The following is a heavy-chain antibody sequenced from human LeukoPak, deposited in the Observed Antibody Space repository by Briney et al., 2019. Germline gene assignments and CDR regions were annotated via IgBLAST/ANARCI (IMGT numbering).Heavy chain of an antibody. CDR1: GYTFSSYA. V-gene: IGHV1-69*05. CDR2: IIPIFGTA. D-gene: IGHD2-2*01. CDR3: ARDWPPAAPGVDYYYMDV. J-gene: IGHJ6*03. Sequence: GASVKVSCKASGYTFSSYAISWVRQAPGQGLEWMGGIIPIFGTANYAQKFQGRVTITTDESTSTAYMELSSLRSEDMAVYYCARDWPPAAPGVDYYYMDVWGKGTTVTVSS.